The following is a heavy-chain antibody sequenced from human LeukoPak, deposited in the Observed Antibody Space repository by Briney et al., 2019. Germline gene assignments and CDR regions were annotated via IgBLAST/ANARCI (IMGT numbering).Heavy chain of an antibody. D-gene: IGHD6-19*01. CDR1: GFTFSSYA. J-gene: IGHJ4*02. V-gene: IGHV3-23*01. CDR2: ISGSGGST. CDR3: ATSGIEVPVDY. Sequence: GWSLRLSCAASGFTFSSYAMSWVRQAPGKGLEWVSAISGSGGSTYYADSVKGRFTISRDNSKNTLYLEMKSLRAEDTAVYYCATSGIEVPVDYWGQGTLVTVSS.